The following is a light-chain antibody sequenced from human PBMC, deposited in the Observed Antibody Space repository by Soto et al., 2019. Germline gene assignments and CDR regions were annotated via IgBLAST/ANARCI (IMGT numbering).Light chain of an antibody. CDR3: CSYTGSSDV. J-gene: IGLJ1*01. V-gene: IGLV2-23*01. CDR2: EGS. CDR1: SSDVGSYNL. Sequence: QSVLTQPASVSGSPGQSITISCTGTSSDVGSYNLVSWYQQQPGKAPKLMIYEGSKRPSGVSNRFSGSKSGNTASLTISGLQAENEADYYCCSYTGSSDVFGTGTKLTVL.